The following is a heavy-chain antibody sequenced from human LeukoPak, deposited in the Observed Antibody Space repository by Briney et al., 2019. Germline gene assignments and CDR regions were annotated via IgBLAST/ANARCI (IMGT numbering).Heavy chain of an antibody. CDR2: INPNSGGT. V-gene: IGHV1-2*02. CDR1: GYTFTGYY. Sequence: ASVKVSCKASGYTFTGYYMHWVRQAPGQGLEWMGWINPNSGGTNYAQKFQGRVTMTRDTSISTAYMELSRLRSDDTAVYYCARERGSSSSRFDYWGQGTLVNVSS. CDR3: ARERGSSSSRFDY. D-gene: IGHD6-6*01. J-gene: IGHJ4*02.